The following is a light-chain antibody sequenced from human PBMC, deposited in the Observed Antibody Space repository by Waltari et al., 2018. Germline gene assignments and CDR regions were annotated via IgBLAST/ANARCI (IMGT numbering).Light chain of an antibody. Sequence: QSALTQPASVSGSPGQSITISCTGTSSDVGSYNLVSWYQQHPGKAPKLMIYEVSKRPSGVSTLFSVSKSGNTASLTISGLQAEDEADYYCCSYAGSSTSYVFGTGTKVTVL. V-gene: IGLV2-23*02. CDR2: EVS. J-gene: IGLJ1*01. CDR3: CSYAGSSTSYV. CDR1: SSDVGSYNL.